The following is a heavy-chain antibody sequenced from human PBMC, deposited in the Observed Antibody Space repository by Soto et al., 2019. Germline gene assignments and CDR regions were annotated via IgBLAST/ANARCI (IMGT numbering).Heavy chain of an antibody. V-gene: IGHV1-46*01. Sequence: ASVKVSCKASGYTFTSNYMHWVRQAPGQGLEWMGIINPSCGSTSYAQKFQGRVTMTRDTSTSTVYMELSSLRSEDTAVYYCARDYVVDYSYTPDYYGMDVWGRGTTVTVSS. CDR2: INPSCGST. CDR1: GYTFTSNY. D-gene: IGHD4-4*01. CDR3: ARDYVVDYSYTPDYYGMDV. J-gene: IGHJ6*02.